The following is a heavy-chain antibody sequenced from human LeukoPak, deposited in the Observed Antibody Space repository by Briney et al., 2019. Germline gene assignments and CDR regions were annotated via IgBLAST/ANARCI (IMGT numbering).Heavy chain of an antibody. CDR3: VKAKGGL. CDR2: ISGSGEDT. Sequence: QPGGSLRLSCVASGFSFSIYTMTWFRQAPGKGLEWVSSISGSGEDTHFADSVKGRFTVSRDNSRNTLFLQMDSLRVEDTAVYHCVKAKGGLWGQGTLVTVSS. D-gene: IGHD2-15*01. V-gene: IGHV3-23*01. CDR1: GFSFSIYT. J-gene: IGHJ4*02.